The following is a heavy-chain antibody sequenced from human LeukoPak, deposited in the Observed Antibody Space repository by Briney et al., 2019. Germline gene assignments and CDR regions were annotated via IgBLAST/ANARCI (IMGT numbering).Heavy chain of an antibody. V-gene: IGHV3-23*01. Sequence: GGSLRLSCAASGFTFSSYAMSWVRQAPGKGLEWVSAISGSGGSTYYADSVKGRFTIFRDNFKNTLYLQMNSLRAEDTAVYYCAKVYGSGTYSSEPNWFDPWGQGTLVTVS. D-gene: IGHD3-10*01. CDR3: AKVYGSGTYSSEPNWFDP. J-gene: IGHJ5*02. CDR2: ISGSGGST. CDR1: GFTFSSYA.